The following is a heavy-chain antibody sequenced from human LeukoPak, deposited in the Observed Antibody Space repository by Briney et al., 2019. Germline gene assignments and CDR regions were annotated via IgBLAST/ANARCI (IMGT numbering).Heavy chain of an antibody. J-gene: IGHJ6*03. V-gene: IGHV3-21*04. CDR1: GFTLSSYT. Sequence: GGSLRLSCAASGFTLSSYTMNWVRQAPGKGLEWVSSISSSSSYIYYADSVKGRFTISRDNSKNTLYLQMNSLRAEDTAVYYCAKDGVGDYIAEYYYTDVWGKGTTVTISS. D-gene: IGHD4-17*01. CDR3: AKDGVGDYIAEYYYTDV. CDR2: ISSSSSYI.